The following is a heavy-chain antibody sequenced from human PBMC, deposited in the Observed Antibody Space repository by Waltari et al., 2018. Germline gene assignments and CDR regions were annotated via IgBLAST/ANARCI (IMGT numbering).Heavy chain of an antibody. V-gene: IGHV1-69*05. Sequence: GGTFSSYPISWVRQAPGQGLEWMGGIIPIFGTANYAQKFQGRVTITTDESTSTAYMELSSLRSEDMAVYYCARTEGGYSGQFDYWGQGTLVTVSS. CDR1: GGTFSSYP. CDR3: ARTEGGYSGQFDY. CDR2: IIPIFGTA. J-gene: IGHJ4*02. D-gene: IGHD5-12*01.